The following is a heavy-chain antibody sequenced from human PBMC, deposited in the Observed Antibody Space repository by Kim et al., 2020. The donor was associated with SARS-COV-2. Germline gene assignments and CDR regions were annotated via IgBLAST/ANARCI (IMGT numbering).Heavy chain of an antibody. J-gene: IGHJ4*02. CDR3: AKLGIAAAGDFDY. V-gene: IGHV3-30*02. Sequence: YADSVKGRFTISRDNSKNTLYLQMNSLRAEDTAVYYCAKLGIAAAGDFDYWGQGTLVTVSS. D-gene: IGHD6-13*01.